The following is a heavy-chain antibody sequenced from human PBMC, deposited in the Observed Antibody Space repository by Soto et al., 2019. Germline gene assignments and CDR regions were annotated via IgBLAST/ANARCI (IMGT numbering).Heavy chain of an antibody. CDR2: ISYDGSNK. Sequence: PGKGLEWVAVISYDGSNKYYADSVKGRFTISRDNSKNTLYLQMNSLRAEDTAVYYFLFQAEDGIRGTVPVSAFLLNRASDL. J-gene: IGHJ2*01. CDR3: LFQAEDGIRGTVPVSAFLLNRASDL. D-gene: IGHD3-3*01. V-gene: IGHV3-30-3*01.